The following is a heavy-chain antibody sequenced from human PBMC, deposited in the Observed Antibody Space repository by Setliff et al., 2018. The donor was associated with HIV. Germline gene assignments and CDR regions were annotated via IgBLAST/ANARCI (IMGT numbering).Heavy chain of an antibody. J-gene: IGHJ4*02. D-gene: IGHD3-10*01. CDR1: GYTFTSYY. CDR3: ARDSRYGSGSYYTANSFDY. V-gene: IGHV1-46*01. CDR2: INPSSGST. Sequence: ASVKVSCKASGYTFTSYYMHWVRQAPGQGLEWMGIINPSSGSTTYAQKFQGRVTMTRDTSASTAHMELSSLRSEDTAVYYCARDSRYGSGSYYTANSFDYWGQGTLVTVSS.